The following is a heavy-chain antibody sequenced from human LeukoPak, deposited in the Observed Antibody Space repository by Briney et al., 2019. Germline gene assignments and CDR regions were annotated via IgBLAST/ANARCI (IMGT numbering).Heavy chain of an antibody. D-gene: IGHD2-15*01. Sequence: PSETLSLTCAVYGGSFSGYYWSWIRQPPGKGLEWIGEINHSGSTNYNPSLKSRVTISVDPSKNQFSLRLSSVTAADTAVYYCARAEDIVGVVARTPFDYWGQGTLVTVSS. CDR1: GGSFSGYY. CDR2: INHSGST. V-gene: IGHV4-34*01. CDR3: ARAEDIVGVVARTPFDY. J-gene: IGHJ4*02.